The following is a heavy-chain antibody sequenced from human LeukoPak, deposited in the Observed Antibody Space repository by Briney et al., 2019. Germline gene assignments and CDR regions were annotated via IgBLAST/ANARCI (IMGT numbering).Heavy chain of an antibody. CDR3: AKVGTGSYFDY. CDR1: GFTFSYYA. D-gene: IGHD1-1*01. J-gene: IGHJ4*02. V-gene: IGHV3-23*01. CDR2: ISSSSTTI. Sequence: GGSLRLSCAASGFTFSYYAMRWVRQAPGKGLEWVSAISSSSTTIYYADSVKGRFTISRDNSKNTLYLQMSNLRAEDTALYYCAKVGTGSYFDYWGQGTLVTVSS.